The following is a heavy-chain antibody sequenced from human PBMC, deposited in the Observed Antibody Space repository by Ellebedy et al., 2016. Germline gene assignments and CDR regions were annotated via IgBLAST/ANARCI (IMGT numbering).Heavy chain of an antibody. Sequence: GESLKISXAASGFTFSSYAMHWVRQAPGKGLEWVTIISYDGSNKYYADFVKGRFTISRDNSKNTLYLQMNSLRADDTAVYYCARDRTGILGFSSTSGDMDVWGQGTTVTVSS. V-gene: IGHV3-30*04. J-gene: IGHJ6*02. CDR2: ISYDGSNK. CDR3: ARDRTGILGFSSTSGDMDV. CDR1: GFTFSSYA. D-gene: IGHD3-10*01.